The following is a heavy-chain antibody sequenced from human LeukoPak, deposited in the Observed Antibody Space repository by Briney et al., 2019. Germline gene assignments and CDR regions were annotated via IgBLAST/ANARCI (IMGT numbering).Heavy chain of an antibody. CDR2: IYDSGST. CDR1: GGSISSGGYY. CDR3: ARSGLYRRSSVDY. J-gene: IGHJ4*02. Sequence: PSQTLSLSCTVSGGSISSGGYYWSWIRQHPGKGLEWIGYIYDSGSTYSNPSLKSRVTISVDTSKNQFSLKLSSVTAADTAVYYCARSGLYRRSSVDYWGQGTLVTVSS. D-gene: IGHD6-6*01. V-gene: IGHV4-31*02.